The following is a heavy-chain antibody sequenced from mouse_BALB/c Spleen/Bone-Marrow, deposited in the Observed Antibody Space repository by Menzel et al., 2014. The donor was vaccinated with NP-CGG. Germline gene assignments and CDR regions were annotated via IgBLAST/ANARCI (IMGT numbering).Heavy chain of an antibody. CDR1: GYSIXSGYY. V-gene: IGHV3-6*02. J-gene: IGHJ1*01. CDR2: ISYDGSN. CDR3: AREGGSLWYFDV. Sequence: ESGPGLVKPSQSLSLTCSVTGYSIXSGYYWHWIRQFPGNKLEWMGYISYDGSNNYNPSLKNRISITRDTSKNQFFLKLSSVTTEDTATYYCAREGGSLWYFDVWGAGTTVTVSS.